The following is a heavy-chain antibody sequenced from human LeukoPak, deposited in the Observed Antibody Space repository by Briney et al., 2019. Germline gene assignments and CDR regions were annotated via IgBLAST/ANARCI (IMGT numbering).Heavy chain of an antibody. D-gene: IGHD3-3*01. CDR1: GGSFSGYY. Sequence: SETLSLTCAVYGGSFSGYYWSWIRQPPGKGLEGIGEINHSGSTNYNPSLKSRGTISVGASKNEFAPMLRPLTAADTPVVCRARVFRFSHFDCWGQGTLVTVSS. CDR2: INHSGST. J-gene: IGHJ4*02. V-gene: IGHV4-34*01. CDR3: ARVFRFSHFDC.